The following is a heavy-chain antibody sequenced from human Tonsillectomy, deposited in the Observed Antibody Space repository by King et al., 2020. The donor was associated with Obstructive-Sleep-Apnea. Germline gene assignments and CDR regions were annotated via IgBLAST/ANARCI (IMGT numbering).Heavy chain of an antibody. Sequence: VQLQQWGAGLLKPSETLSLTCAVYGGPFSGYYWSWIRQPPGKGLEWIWEIKHSGSTNYTTALRSRVTISVDTSRNQFSLELTAVTASDTAVYYCAHTWMQLWIDRGPFFDYWGQGTLVTVSS. CDR2: IKHSGST. J-gene: IGHJ4*02. CDR3: AHTWMQLWIDRGPFFDY. V-gene: IGHV4-34*01. D-gene: IGHD5-18*01. CDR1: GGPFSGYY.